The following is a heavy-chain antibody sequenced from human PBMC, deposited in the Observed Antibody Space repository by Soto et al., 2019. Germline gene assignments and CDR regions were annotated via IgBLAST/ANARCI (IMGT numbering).Heavy chain of an antibody. Sequence: SDTRSLTCCVSGCSISRGVYSWSWIRQPPGKGLEWIGYIYHSGSTYYNPSLKSRVTISVDRSKNQFSLKLSSVTAADTAVYYCARLAMVFDYWGQGTLVTVSS. CDR1: GCSISRGVYS. CDR2: IYHSGST. CDR3: ARLAMVFDY. J-gene: IGHJ4*02. D-gene: IGHD5-18*01. V-gene: IGHV4-30-2*01.